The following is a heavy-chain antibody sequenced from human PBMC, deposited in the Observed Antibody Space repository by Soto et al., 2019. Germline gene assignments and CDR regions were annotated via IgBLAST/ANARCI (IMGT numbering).Heavy chain of an antibody. Sequence: GGSLRLSCAASGFTFSSYAMHWVRQAPGKGLEWVAVISYDGSNKYYADSVKGRFTISRDNSKNTLYLQMNSLRAEDTAVYYCARDHYDSSGYPYGMDVWGQGTTVTVSS. CDR2: ISYDGSNK. CDR3: ARDHYDSSGYPYGMDV. J-gene: IGHJ6*02. V-gene: IGHV3-30-3*01. CDR1: GFTFSSYA. D-gene: IGHD3-22*01.